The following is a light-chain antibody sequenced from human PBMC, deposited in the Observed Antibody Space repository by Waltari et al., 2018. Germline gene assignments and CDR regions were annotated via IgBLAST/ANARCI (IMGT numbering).Light chain of an antibody. J-gene: IGKJ1*01. CDR1: QSISSL. Sequence: DTPLTQSPSTLPVSVGDRVTITCRASQSISSLFAWYQQKPGKAPKLLIYKASSLESRVPSRFSGSGSGTEFTLTISSLQPDDFATYYCQQYNSYSPWTFGQGTKVEIK. V-gene: IGKV1-5*03. CDR3: QQYNSYSPWT. CDR2: KAS.